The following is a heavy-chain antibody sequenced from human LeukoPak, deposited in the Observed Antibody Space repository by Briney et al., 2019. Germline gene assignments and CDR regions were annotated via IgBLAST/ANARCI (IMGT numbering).Heavy chain of an antibody. CDR3: ARGNPDLREGVVFDP. V-gene: IGHV4-4*07. D-gene: IGHD2-15*01. J-gene: IGHJ5*02. CDR1: GGSISSYY. CDR2: IYTSGST. Sequence: PSETLSLTCTVSGGSISSYYWSWIRQPAGKGLEWIGRIYTSGSTNYNPSLKSRVTVSVDTSKNQFSLKLSSVTAADTAVYYCARGNPDLREGVVFDPWGQGTLVTVSS.